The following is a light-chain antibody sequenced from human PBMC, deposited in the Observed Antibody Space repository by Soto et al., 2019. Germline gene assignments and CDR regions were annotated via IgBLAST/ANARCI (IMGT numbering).Light chain of an antibody. J-gene: IGLJ2*01. CDR3: SSYSSSSTLV. CDR1: SSDVGGYNY. Sequence: QSALPQPASVSGSPGQSITISCTGTSSDVGGYNYVSWYQQHPGKAPELMIYDVSNRPSGVSNRFSGYKSGNTASLTISGLQADDEAEYYCSSYSSSSTLVLGGGTKLTVL. CDR2: DVS. V-gene: IGLV2-14*01.